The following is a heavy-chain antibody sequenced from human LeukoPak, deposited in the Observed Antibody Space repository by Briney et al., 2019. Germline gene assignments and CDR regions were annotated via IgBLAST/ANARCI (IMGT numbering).Heavy chain of an antibody. V-gene: IGHV3-30*18. CDR3: AKARIAARPRDYFDY. CDR1: GFTFSSYG. D-gene: IGHD6-25*01. CDR2: ISYDGSNK. J-gene: IGHJ4*02. Sequence: GGSLRLSCAASGFTFSSYGMHWVRQAPGKGLEWVAVISYDGSNKYYADSVKGRFTISRDNSKNTLYLQMNSLRAEDTAVYYCAKARIAARPRDYFDYWGQGTLVTVSS.